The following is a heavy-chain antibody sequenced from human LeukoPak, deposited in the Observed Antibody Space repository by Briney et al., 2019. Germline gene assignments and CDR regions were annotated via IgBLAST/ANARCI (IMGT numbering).Heavy chain of an antibody. Sequence: GGSLRLSCSASGFIFSSYAMHWVRGARGKGLEYVLAISSNGGSTYYADSVKGRFTISRDNSKNTLYLQMSSLRAEDTAVYYCVKGHLVWELGDYFDYWGQGTLVTVSS. J-gene: IGHJ4*02. CDR2: ISSNGGST. CDR3: VKGHLVWELGDYFDY. CDR1: GFIFSSYA. V-gene: IGHV3-64D*09. D-gene: IGHD1-26*01.